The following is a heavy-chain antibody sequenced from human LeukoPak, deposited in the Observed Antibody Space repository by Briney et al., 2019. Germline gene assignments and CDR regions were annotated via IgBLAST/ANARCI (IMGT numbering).Heavy chain of an antibody. J-gene: IGHJ3*02. V-gene: IGHV3-53*01. CDR3: ARDLNRRALDI. CDR1: GFTVSSNY. CDR2: IYSGDSGGST. Sequence: PGGSLRLSCPASGFTVSSNYMTWVRQPPGKGLEWVSVIYSGDSGGSTYYADSVEGRFAISRDNSKNTLYLQMNSLRVEDTAVYYCARDLNRRALDIWGQGTMVTVSS. D-gene: IGHD1-14*01.